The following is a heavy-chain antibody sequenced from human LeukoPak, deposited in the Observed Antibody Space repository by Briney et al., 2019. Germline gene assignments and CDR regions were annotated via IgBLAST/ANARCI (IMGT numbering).Heavy chain of an antibody. Sequence: ASVKVSCKASGYTFTSYYMHWVRQAPGQGLEWMGIINPSGGSTSYAQKFQGRVTMTRDTSTSTVYMELSSLRSEDTPVYYCAREYYGLGYFDYWGQGTLVTVSS. CDR2: INPSGGST. J-gene: IGHJ4*02. CDR3: AREYYGLGYFDY. V-gene: IGHV1-46*01. CDR1: GYTFTSYY. D-gene: IGHD2/OR15-2a*01.